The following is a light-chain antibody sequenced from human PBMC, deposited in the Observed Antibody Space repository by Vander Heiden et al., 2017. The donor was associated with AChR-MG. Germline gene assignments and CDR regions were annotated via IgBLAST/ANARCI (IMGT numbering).Light chain of an antibody. CDR3: QQYNSYPWT. Sequence: DIQMTQSPPTLSASVGDLVSITCRASQSISSWLGWYQQKPAKAPKLLIYKASSLESGVPSRFSGSGSGTGFTLTISSLQADDFATYYCQQYNSYPWTFGQGTKVEIK. V-gene: IGKV1-5*03. CDR1: QSISSW. J-gene: IGKJ1*01. CDR2: KAS.